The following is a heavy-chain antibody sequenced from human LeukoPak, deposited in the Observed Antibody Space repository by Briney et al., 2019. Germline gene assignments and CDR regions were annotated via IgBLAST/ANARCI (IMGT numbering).Heavy chain of an antibody. D-gene: IGHD4-11*01. CDR1: GFTFSSYW. CDR3: ARVKTGYSNHHYYYGMDV. CDR2: INNDGRTT. V-gene: IGHV3-74*03. J-gene: IGHJ6*02. Sequence: GGSLRLSCAASGFTFSSYWMHWVRQAPGKGLVWVSRINNDGRTTTYADSVKGRFTISRDNAKNTLYLQMNILRTEDTAVYYCARVKTGYSNHHYYYGMDVWGQGTTVTVSS.